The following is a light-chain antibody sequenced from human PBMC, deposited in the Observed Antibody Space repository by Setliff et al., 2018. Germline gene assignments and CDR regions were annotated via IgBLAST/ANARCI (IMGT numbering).Light chain of an antibody. CDR3: SSYTSSSTV. J-gene: IGLJ2*01. CDR2: DVS. CDR1: SSDVGGYNY. Sequence: QSALTQPASVPGSPGQSITISCTGTSSDVGGYNYVSWYQQHLGKAPKLMIYDVSNRPSGVSNRFSGSKSGNTASLTISGLQAEDEADYYCSSYTSSSTVFGGGTKVTVL. V-gene: IGLV2-14*01.